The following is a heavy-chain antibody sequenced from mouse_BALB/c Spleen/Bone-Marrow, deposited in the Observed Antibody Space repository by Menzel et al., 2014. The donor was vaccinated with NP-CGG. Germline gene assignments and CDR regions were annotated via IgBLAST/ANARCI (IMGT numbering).Heavy chain of an antibody. D-gene: IGHD1-3*01. CDR3: ARDKGSVFFDY. CDR2: IRNKANGYTT. V-gene: IGHV7-3*02. Sequence: EVQLVESGGGLVQPGGSLRLSCATSGFTFTDYYMNWVRQPPGQALEWLGFIRNKANGYTTEYSASVKGRFTISRDNSQSILYLQMNTLRAEDSATYYFARDKGSVFFDYWGQGTTLTVSS. J-gene: IGHJ2*01. CDR1: GFTFTDYY.